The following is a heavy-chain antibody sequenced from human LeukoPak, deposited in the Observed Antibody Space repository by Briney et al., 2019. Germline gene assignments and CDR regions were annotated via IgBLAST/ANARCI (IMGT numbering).Heavy chain of an antibody. CDR1: GFTFSSYA. V-gene: IGHV3-30-3*01. CDR2: ISYDGSNK. J-gene: IGHJ3*01. Sequence: PGRSLRLSCAASGFTFSSYAMHWVRQAPGKGLEWVAVISYDGSNKYYADSVKGRFTISRDNSKNTLYLQMNSLRAEDTAVYYCAKDLPLKTWGQGTMVTVSS. CDR3: AKDLPLKT.